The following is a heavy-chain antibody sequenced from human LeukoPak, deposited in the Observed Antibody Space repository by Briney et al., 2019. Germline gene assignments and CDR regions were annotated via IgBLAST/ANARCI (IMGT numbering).Heavy chain of an antibody. CDR3: ARGAIDDSSGYMYYFDY. J-gene: IGHJ4*02. V-gene: IGHV1-46*01. CDR1: GYTFTSYY. CDR2: INPSGGST. Sequence: ASVKVSCKASGYTFTSYYMHWVRQAPGQGLEWMGIINPSGGSTSYAQKFQGRVTKTRDTSTSTVYMELSSLRSEDTAVYYCARGAIDDSSGYMYYFDYWGQGTLVTVSS. D-gene: IGHD3-22*01.